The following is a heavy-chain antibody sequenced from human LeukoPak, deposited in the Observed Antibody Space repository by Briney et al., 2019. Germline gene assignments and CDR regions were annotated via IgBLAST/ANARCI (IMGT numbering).Heavy chain of an antibody. CDR3: ARSYCSSTTCYAVGAFDV. CDR2: TSYSGST. V-gene: IGHV4-39*01. J-gene: IGHJ3*01. CDR1: GGSISRSDYY. Sequence: SETLSLTCTVSGGSISRSDYYWGWVRQPPGKGLEWIGSTSYSGSTYYNPSLKSRVTMFVDMSNNQFSLKLRSETAADTAVYYCARSYCSSTTCYAVGAFDVWGQGTMVTVSS. D-gene: IGHD2-2*01.